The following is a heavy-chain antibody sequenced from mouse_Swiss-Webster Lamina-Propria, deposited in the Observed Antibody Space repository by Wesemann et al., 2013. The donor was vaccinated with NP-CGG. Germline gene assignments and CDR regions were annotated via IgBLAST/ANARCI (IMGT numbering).Heavy chain of an antibody. V-gene: IGHV1-15*01. Sequence: GLEWIGAIDPETGGTAYNQKFKGKATLTADKSSSTAYMELRSLTSEDSAVYYCTRGAGWFAYWGQGTLVTVSA. CDR3: TRGAGWFAY. J-gene: IGHJ3*01. D-gene: IGHD3-3*01. CDR2: IDPETGGT.